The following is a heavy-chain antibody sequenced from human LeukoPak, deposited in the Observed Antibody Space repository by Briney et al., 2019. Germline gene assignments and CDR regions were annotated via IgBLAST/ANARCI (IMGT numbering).Heavy chain of an antibody. CDR3: ARARWFGELLFDY. J-gene: IGHJ4*02. CDR1: GGSFSGYY. D-gene: IGHD3-10*01. Sequence: PSETLSLTCAVYGGSFSGYYWSWIRRPPGKGLEWIGEINHSGSTNYNPSLKSRVTISVDTSKNQFSLKLSSVTAADTAVYYCARARWFGELLFDYWGQGTLVTVSS. CDR2: INHSGST. V-gene: IGHV4-34*01.